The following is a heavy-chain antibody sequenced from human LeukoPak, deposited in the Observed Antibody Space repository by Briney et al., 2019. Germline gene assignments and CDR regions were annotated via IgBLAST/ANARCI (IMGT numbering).Heavy chain of an antibody. CDR2: INPSGGST. V-gene: IGHV1-46*01. D-gene: IGHD4-17*01. Sequence: ASVKVSCKASGYTFTGYYMHWVRQAPGQGLEWMGIINPSGGSTSYAQKFQGRVTMTRDTSTSTVYMELSSLRSEDTAVYYCARWPMTTVPTGRYFDYWGQGTLVTVSS. CDR1: GYTFTGYY. J-gene: IGHJ4*02. CDR3: ARWPMTTVPTGRYFDY.